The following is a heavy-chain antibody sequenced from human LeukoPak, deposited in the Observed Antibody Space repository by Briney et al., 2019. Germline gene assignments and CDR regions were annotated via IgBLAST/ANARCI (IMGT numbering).Heavy chain of an antibody. Sequence: GESLKISCKGSGYSFTSYWIGWARQLPGKGLEWMGIIYPGDSDTRYNPSFQGQVTISADKSISTAYLQWSSLKASDTAVYYCARRSGNWDYGSSTWFDPWGQGTLVTVSS. CDR2: IYPGDSDT. D-gene: IGHD1-7*01. CDR3: ARRSGNWDYGSSTWFDP. V-gene: IGHV5-51*01. J-gene: IGHJ5*02. CDR1: GYSFTSYW.